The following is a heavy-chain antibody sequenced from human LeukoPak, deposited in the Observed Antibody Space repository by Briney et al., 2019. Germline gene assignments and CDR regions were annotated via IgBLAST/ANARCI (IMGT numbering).Heavy chain of an antibody. Sequence: GGSLRLSCAASGFTFSSYGMHWVRQAPGKGLEWVAFIRYDGSNKYYADSVKGRFTISRDNSKNTLYLQMNSLRAEDTAVYYCAKDSRPYYYDSSGYYPYDAFDIWGQGTMVTVSS. J-gene: IGHJ3*02. V-gene: IGHV3-30*02. CDR1: GFTFSSYG. CDR3: AKDSRPYYYDSSGYYPYDAFDI. D-gene: IGHD3-22*01. CDR2: IRYDGSNK.